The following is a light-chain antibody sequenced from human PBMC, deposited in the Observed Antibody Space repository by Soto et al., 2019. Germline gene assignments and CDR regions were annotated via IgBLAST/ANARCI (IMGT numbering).Light chain of an antibody. V-gene: IGLV2-11*01. CDR3: CSYAGNFIWV. Sequence: QSALTQPRSVSGSPGQSITLSCDGSTSDVGAYNLVSWYQQHPGEAPKLMIYDVIKRPSGVPYRFSGSKSGNTASLTISGLQADYEADYYCCSYAGNFIWVFGGGTKLTVL. CDR2: DVI. J-gene: IGLJ3*02. CDR1: TSDVGAYNL.